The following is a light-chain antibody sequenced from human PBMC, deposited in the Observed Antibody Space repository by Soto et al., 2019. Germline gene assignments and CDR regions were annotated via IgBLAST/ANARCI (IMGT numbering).Light chain of an antibody. J-gene: IGKJ5*01. Sequence: VLTQSPGTLSSHPGERATLSCSASQSVSSSYLAWYQQKPGQPPRLLIYGASSRATGIPDRFSGSGSGTDFTLTISRLEPEDFAVFYCQHYDSLPITFGQGTRLEIK. CDR1: QSVSSSY. CDR2: GAS. CDR3: QHYDSLPIT. V-gene: IGKV3-20*01.